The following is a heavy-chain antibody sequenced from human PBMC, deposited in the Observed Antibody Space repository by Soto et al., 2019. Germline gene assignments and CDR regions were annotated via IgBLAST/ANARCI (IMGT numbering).Heavy chain of an antibody. CDR3: ARVVRGVISPFLDY. Sequence: SETLSLTCSVSGGSISSYYWSWIRQPPGKGLEWIAYIYYSGTSYNPSLKSRVSISVDTSKNQFSLKLSSVTAADTAVYYCARVVRGVISPFLDYWGQRTPVTVSS. J-gene: IGHJ4*02. V-gene: IGHV4-59*12. CDR1: GGSISSYY. D-gene: IGHD3-10*01. CDR2: IYYSGT.